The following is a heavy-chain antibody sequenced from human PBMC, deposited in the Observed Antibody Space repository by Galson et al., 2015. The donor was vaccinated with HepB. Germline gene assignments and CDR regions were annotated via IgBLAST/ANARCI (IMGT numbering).Heavy chain of an antibody. V-gene: IGHV3-15*01. D-gene: IGHD2-8*02. CDR1: GFPFNNAW. J-gene: IGHJ5*02. Sequence: SLRLSCAASGFPFNNAWMTWVRQAPGMGLEWVGRIKSKTDGETTDYAAPVKGRFTISRDDSKNRLYVQMNSLKTEDTAVYYLTTDVSYSTYWSWLDPWGQGTLVTVSS. CDR2: IKSKTDGETT. CDR3: TTDVSYSTYWSWLDP.